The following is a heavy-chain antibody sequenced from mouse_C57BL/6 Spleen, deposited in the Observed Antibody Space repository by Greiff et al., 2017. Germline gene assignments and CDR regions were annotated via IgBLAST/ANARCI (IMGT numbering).Heavy chain of an antibody. CDR3: ARKGYGDYFDY. J-gene: IGHJ2*01. D-gene: IGHD1-2*01. CDR1: GYTFTSYW. Sequence: QVHVMQPGAELVKPGASVKMSCKASGYTFTSYWITWVKQRPGQGLEWIGDIYPGSGSTNYNEKFKSKATLTVDTSSSTAYMQLSSLTSEDYAVYCWARKGYGDYFDYWGQGTTLTVSA. CDR2: IYPGSGST. V-gene: IGHV1-55*01.